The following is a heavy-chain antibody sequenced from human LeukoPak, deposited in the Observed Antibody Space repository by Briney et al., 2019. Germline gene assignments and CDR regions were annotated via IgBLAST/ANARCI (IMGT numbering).Heavy chain of an antibody. V-gene: IGHV3-23*01. D-gene: IGHD6-6*01. J-gene: IGHJ3*02. CDR1: GFTFSSYA. CDR2: ISGSGGST. CDR3: AKPSHDAFDI. Sequence: GGSLRLSCAASGFTFSSYAMTWVRQAPVKGLDWVSAISGSGGSTYYADSVKGRFTISRDNSKNTLYLQMNSLRAEDTAVYYCAKPSHDAFDIWGQGTMVTVSS.